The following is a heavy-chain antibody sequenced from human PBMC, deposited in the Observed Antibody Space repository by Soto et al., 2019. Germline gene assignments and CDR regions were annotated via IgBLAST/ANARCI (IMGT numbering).Heavy chain of an antibody. CDR3: ARRLYYDSSGFEGGGMDV. Sequence: PSETLSLTCTVSGGSISSSSYYWGWIRQPPGKGLEWIGSIYYSGSTYYNPSLKSRVTIFVDTSKNQFSLKLSSVTAADTAVYYCARRLYYDSSGFEGGGMDVWGQGTTVT. V-gene: IGHV4-39*01. CDR1: GGSISSSSYY. J-gene: IGHJ6*02. CDR2: IYYSGST. D-gene: IGHD3-22*01.